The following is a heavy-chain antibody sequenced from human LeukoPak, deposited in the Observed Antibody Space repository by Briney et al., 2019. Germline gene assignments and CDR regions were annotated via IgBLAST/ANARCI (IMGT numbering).Heavy chain of an antibody. Sequence: SETLSLTCTVSGGSISSGGYYWSWIRQPPGKGLEWIGYIYHSGSTYYNPSLKSRVTISVDRSKNQFSLKLSSVTPEDTAVYYCTGEGRNFFDPWGQGTLVTVSS. CDR2: IYHSGST. CDR3: TGEGRNFFDP. CDR1: GGSISSGGYY. V-gene: IGHV4-30-2*01. J-gene: IGHJ5*02.